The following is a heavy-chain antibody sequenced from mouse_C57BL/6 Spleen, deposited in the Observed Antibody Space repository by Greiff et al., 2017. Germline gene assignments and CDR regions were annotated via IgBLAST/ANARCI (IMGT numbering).Heavy chain of an antibody. D-gene: IGHD2-4*01. CDR2: ISSGGSYT. Sequence: EVKVVESGGDLVKPGGSLKLSCAASGFTFSSYGMSWVRQTPDKRLEWVATISSGGSYTYYPDSVKGRFTISRDNAKNTLYMQMSSLKSEDTAMYNCARHPVYEYDEKYYAMGYCGQGTSVTVSS. CDR3: ARHPVYEYDEKYYAMGY. CDR1: GFTFSSYG. V-gene: IGHV5-6*01. J-gene: IGHJ4*01.